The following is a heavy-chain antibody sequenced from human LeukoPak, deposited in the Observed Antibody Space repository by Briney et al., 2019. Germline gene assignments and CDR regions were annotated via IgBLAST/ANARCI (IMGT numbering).Heavy chain of an antibody. D-gene: IGHD2-2*02. CDR2: INHSGST. Sequence: PSETLSLTCAVYGGSFSGYYWSWIRQPPGKGLEWIGEINHSGSTNYNPSFKSRVTISVDTSKNQFSLKLSSVTAADTAVYYCASPIGYCSSTSCYNDAFDIWGQGTMVTVSS. V-gene: IGHV4-34*01. CDR1: GGSFSGYY. CDR3: ASPIGYCSSTSCYNDAFDI. J-gene: IGHJ3*02.